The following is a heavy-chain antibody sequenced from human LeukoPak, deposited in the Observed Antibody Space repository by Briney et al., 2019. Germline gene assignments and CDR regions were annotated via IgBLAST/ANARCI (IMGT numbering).Heavy chain of an antibody. CDR1: GFTFSSYA. CDR3: AKAHYDFWSGDDY. D-gene: IGHD3-3*01. CDR2: ISGSGGST. J-gene: IGHJ4*02. Sequence: GGSLRLSCAASGFTFSSYAMSWVRQAPGKGLEWVSAISGSGGSTYYADSVKGRFTISRDNSKNTLYLQMNSLRAEDTAVHYCAKAHYDFWSGDDYWGQGTLVTVSS. V-gene: IGHV3-23*01.